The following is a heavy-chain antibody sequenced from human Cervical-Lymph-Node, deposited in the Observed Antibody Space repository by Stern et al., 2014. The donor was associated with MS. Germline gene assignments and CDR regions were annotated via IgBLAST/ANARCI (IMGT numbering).Heavy chain of an antibody. CDR3: ARARYSYGPSRSFDY. V-gene: IGHV5-51*03. CDR1: GYSFTGYW. CDR2: IYPGDSDT. J-gene: IGHJ4*02. D-gene: IGHD5-18*01. Sequence: EVQLVESGAEVKKPGESLKISCKGSGYSFTGYWIGWVRQMPGKGLEWMGIIYPGDSDTRYSPSFQGQVTISADKSISTAYLQWSSLKASDTAMYYCARARYSYGPSRSFDYWGQGTLVTVSS.